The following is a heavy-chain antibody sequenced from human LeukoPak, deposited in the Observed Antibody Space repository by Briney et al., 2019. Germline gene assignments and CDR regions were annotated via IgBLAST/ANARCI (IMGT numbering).Heavy chain of an antibody. V-gene: IGHV3-74*01. CDR1: GFTFSSYW. Sequence: GGSLRLSCAASGFTFSSYWMHWVRQAPGKGLVWVSCINSDGSSTSYADSVKGRFTISRDNAKNTLYLQMNSLRAEDTAVYYCARAGRILRFLEWLLYLDYWGQGTLVTVSS. D-gene: IGHD3-3*01. J-gene: IGHJ4*02. CDR2: INSDGSST. CDR3: ARAGRILRFLEWLLYLDY.